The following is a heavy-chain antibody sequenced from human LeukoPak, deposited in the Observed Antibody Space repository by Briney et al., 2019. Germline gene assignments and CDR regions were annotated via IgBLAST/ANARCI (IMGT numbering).Heavy chain of an antibody. V-gene: IGHV4-31*11. D-gene: IGHD6-13*01. J-gene: IGHJ4*02. Sequence: SETLSLSCAVSGGSISGGGYYWSWIRQHPGKGLEWVGYIYYSGSTYYNPSLNSRATISVYTSKNQFSLKLSSVTAADRAVYYCARAYSSGWYGRGYYFDYWGQGTLVTVSS. CDR3: ARAYSSGWYGRGYYFDY. CDR2: IYYSGST. CDR1: GGSISGGGYY.